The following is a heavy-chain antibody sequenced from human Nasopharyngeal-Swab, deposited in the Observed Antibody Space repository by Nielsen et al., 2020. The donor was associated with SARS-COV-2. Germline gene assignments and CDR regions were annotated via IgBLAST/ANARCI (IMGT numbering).Heavy chain of an antibody. V-gene: IGHV1-69*05. Sequence: SVKVSCKPSGYTFTDYYIHWVRQAPGQGLEWMGGIIPIFGTANYAQKFQGRVTMTTDTSTSTAYMELRSLRSDDTAVYYCAREDTNYDILTGYYPDWGQGTLVTVSS. CDR2: IIPIFGTA. J-gene: IGHJ4*02. CDR3: AREDTNYDILTGYYPD. D-gene: IGHD3-9*01. CDR1: GYTFTDYY.